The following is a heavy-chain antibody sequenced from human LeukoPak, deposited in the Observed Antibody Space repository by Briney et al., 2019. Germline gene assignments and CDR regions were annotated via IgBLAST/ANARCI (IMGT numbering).Heavy chain of an antibody. CDR1: GGSISSGSYY. Sequence: SETLSLTCTVSGGSISSGSYYWSWIRQLAGKGLEWIGRIYTSGSTNYNPSLKSRVTISVDTSKNQFSLKLSSVTAADTAVYYCARDSFNGWFDYWGQGTLVTVSS. J-gene: IGHJ4*02. D-gene: IGHD2-8*01. CDR2: IYTSGST. V-gene: IGHV4-61*02. CDR3: ARDSFNGWFDY.